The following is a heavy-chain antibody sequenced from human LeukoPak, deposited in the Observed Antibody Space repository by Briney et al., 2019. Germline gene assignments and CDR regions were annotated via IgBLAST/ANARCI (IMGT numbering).Heavy chain of an antibody. J-gene: IGHJ4*02. D-gene: IGHD5-24*01. CDR2: IYYSGST. Sequence: SETPSLTCTGSGGSISSYYWSWIRQPPGKGLEWIGYIYYSGSTNYNPSLKSRVTTSVDTSKNQFSLKLSSVTAADTAVYYCARAAREMATTPDFDYWGQGTLVTVPS. V-gene: IGHV4-59*01. CDR1: GGSISSYY. CDR3: ARAAREMATTPDFDY.